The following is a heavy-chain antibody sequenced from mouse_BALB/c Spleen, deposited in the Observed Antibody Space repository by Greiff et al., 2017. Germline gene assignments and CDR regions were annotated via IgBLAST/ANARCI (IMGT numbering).Heavy chain of an antibody. D-gene: IGHD2-3*01. CDR2: IYPGDGDT. CDR1: GYTFTSYW. Sequence: QVQLQQSGAELARPGASVKLSCKASGYTFTSYWMQWVKQRPGQGLEWIGAIYPGDGDTRYTQKFKGKATLTADKSSSTAYMQLSSLASEDSAVYYCAKGGGYSYYFDYWGQGTTLTVSS. J-gene: IGHJ2*01. CDR3: AKGGGYSYYFDY. V-gene: IGHV1-87*01.